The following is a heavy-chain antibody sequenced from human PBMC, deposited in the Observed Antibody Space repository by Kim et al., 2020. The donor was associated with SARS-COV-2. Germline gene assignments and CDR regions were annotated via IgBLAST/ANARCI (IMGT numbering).Heavy chain of an antibody. V-gene: IGHV4-59*08. CDR1: GGSISSYY. J-gene: IGHJ4*02. CDR3: ASSYYDFWSGYPSIHPFDY. Sequence: SETLSLTCTVSGGSISSYYWSWIRQPPGKGLEWIGYIYYSGSTNYNPSLKSRVTISVDTSKNQFSLKLSSVTAADTAVYYCASSYYDFWSGYPSIHPFDYWGQGTLVTVSS. D-gene: IGHD3-3*01. CDR2: IYYSGST.